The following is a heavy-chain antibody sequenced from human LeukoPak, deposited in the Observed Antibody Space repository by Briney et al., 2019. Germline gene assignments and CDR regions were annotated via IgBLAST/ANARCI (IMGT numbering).Heavy chain of an antibody. V-gene: IGHV3-33*01. J-gene: IGHJ4*02. CDR3: RGTYYYGSGIDGDYFDY. CDR1: GFNFGTFA. D-gene: IGHD3-10*01. Sequence: QSGGSLRLYCEASGFNFGTFAMHWVRQAPGEGLEWLAIIWYDGSNKHYSDSVKGRFTISRDNSKSSPYLQMNSLRAEDTAVYYCRGTYYYGSGIDGDYFDYWGLGTLVTVSS. CDR2: IWYDGSNK.